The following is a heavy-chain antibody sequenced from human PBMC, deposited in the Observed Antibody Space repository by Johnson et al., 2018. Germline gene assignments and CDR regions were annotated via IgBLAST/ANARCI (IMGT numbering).Heavy chain of an antibody. V-gene: IGHV1-8*01. J-gene: IGHJ4*02. Sequence: VQLVESGAEVKKPGASVKVSCKASGYTFTSTDINWVRQAPGQGPEWMGWMNPNSGNTDYAQKFQGRLTLTRNTSTSTAYLELSSLTSEDTAVYFCARNAPSDYWGQGTLVTVSS. CDR2: MNPNSGNT. CDR3: ARNAPSDY. CDR1: GYTFTSTD. D-gene: IGHD2-8*01.